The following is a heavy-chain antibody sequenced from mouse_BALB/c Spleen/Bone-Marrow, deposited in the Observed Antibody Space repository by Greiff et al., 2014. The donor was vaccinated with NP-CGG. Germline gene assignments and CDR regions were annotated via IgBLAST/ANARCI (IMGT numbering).Heavy chain of an antibody. J-gene: IGHJ3*01. CDR1: GFYFSAYW. D-gene: IGHD2-4*01. CDR3: ARLYDYGFAY. Sequence: SGGSLKLSCAASGFYFSAYWMSWVRQAPGKGLEWIGEINPDSRTINYTPSLKDKFIISRDNAKNTLYLQMSKVRSEDTALYYCARLYDYGFAYWGQGTLVTVSA. V-gene: IGHV4-1*02. CDR2: INPDSRTI.